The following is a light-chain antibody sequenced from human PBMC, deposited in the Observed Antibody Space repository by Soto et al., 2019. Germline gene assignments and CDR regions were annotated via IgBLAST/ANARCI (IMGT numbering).Light chain of an antibody. V-gene: IGKV1-9*01. J-gene: IGKJ3*01. CDR3: QQYDSYVLA. CDR2: DAS. Sequence: DIQLTQSPSFLSASVGDRVTITCRASQDVSSYLDWYQQKPGKAPNLLIYDASNLGSGVPSRFSGSGSETEFTLTISSLQPEDIATYYCQQYDSYVLAFGPGTKVDIK. CDR1: QDVSSY.